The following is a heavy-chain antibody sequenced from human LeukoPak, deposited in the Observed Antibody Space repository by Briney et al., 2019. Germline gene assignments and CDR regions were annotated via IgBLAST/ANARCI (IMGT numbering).Heavy chain of an antibody. J-gene: IGHJ4*02. CDR1: GFTFSSYS. V-gene: IGHV3-21*01. D-gene: IGHD3-10*01. CDR2: ISSSSSYI. CDR3: AREGPLWFGELLAFDY. Sequence: PGGSLRLSCAASGFTFSSYSMNWVRLAPGKGLEWVSSISSSSSYIYYADSVKGRFTISRDNAKNSLYLQMNSLRAEDTAVYYCAREGPLWFGELLAFDYWGQGTLVTVSS.